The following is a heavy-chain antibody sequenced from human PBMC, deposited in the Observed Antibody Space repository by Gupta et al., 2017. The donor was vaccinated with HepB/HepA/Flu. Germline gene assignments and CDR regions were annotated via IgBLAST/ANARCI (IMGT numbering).Heavy chain of an antibody. V-gene: IGHV3-74*01. D-gene: IGHD2-2*01. J-gene: IGHJ3*02. CDR3: ARDWVLGGDYVVVPAANNI. CDR2: INSDGSST. Sequence: GLVWVSRINSDGSSTSYADSVKGRFTISRDNAKNTLYLQMNSLRAEDTAVYYCARDWVLGGDYVVVPAANNIWDQGTMVTVSS.